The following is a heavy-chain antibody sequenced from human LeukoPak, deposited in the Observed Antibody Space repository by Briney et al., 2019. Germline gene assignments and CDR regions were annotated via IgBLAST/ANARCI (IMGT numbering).Heavy chain of an antibody. D-gene: IGHD6-19*01. J-gene: IGHJ4*02. CDR2: ISGSGGDT. Sequence: GGSLRLSCAVSGFTFSDYGMNWVRQAPGKGLEWVSGISGSGGDTYFADSVKGRFTISRDNSKNTVFPQMDSLRAEDTAVYYCAKTTAGYSSGRYPGWPIDYWGQGTLVTVSS. CDR3: AKTTAGYSSGRYPGWPIDY. V-gene: IGHV3-23*01. CDR1: GFTFSDYG.